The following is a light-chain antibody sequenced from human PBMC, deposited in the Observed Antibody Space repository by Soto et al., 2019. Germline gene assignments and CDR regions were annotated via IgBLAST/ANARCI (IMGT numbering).Light chain of an antibody. Sequence: QSALTQPASVSGSPGQSITISCTGTSSDVGSYNLVSWYQQHPGKAPKLMIYEGSKRPSGVSNRFSGSKSGNTASLTISGLQAEDEADYYCCSYPGSHVVFGGGTKLTVL. CDR1: SSDVGSYNL. CDR2: EGS. J-gene: IGLJ2*01. CDR3: CSYPGSHVV. V-gene: IGLV2-23*01.